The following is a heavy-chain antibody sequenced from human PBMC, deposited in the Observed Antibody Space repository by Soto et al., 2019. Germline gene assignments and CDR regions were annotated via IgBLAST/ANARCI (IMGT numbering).Heavy chain of an antibody. V-gene: IGHV1-69*01. CDR3: ARPDIVVVPAAIYYYGMDV. CDR2: IIPIFGTA. Sequence: QVQLVQSGAEVKKPGSSVKVSCKASGGTFSSYAISWVRQAPGQGLEWMGGIIPIFGTAIYAQKFQGRVTITADESTSTAYMELSSLRSEDTAVYYCARPDIVVVPAAIYYYGMDVWGQGTTVTVSS. D-gene: IGHD2-2*01. J-gene: IGHJ6*02. CDR1: GGTFSSYA.